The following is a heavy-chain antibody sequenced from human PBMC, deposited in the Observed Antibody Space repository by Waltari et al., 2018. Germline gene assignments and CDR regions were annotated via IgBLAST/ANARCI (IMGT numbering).Heavy chain of an antibody. CDR3: ARVFGYYYYYMDV. Sequence: QVQLQQWGAGLLKPSETLSLTCDVSGGSLSGYHWTWIRQPPGKGLEWIGEINDSGRTTYNRSLESRVTVVIDTANNQFSLRVMSVTAADTAVYYCARVFGYYYYYMDVWGKGTTVTISS. D-gene: IGHD3-3*01. J-gene: IGHJ6*03. CDR1: GGSLSGYH. CDR2: INDSGRT. V-gene: IGHV4-34*02.